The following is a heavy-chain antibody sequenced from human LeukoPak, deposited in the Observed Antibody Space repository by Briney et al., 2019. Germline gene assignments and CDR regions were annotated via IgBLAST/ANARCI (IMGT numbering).Heavy chain of an antibody. V-gene: IGHV4-34*01. CDR1: GGSFSGYY. D-gene: IGHD2-8*01. CDR2: INHSGST. Sequence: SETLSLTCAVYGGSFSGYYWSWIRQPPGKGLEWIGEINHSGSTNYNPSLKSRVTISVDTSKNQFSLKLSSVTAADTAVYYCARVYCTNGVCSEDDYWGQGTLVSVSS. J-gene: IGHJ4*02. CDR3: ARVYCTNGVCSEDDY.